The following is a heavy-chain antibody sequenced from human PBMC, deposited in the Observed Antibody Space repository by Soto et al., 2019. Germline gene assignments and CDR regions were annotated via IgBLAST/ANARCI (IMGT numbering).Heavy chain of an antibody. J-gene: IGHJ4*02. V-gene: IGHV4-59*08. D-gene: IGHD3-3*01. CDR3: ARHVNRGAIFDY. CDR2: INYSGST. Sequence: ETLSLTCTVSGGSISSYYWSWIRQPPGKGLEWIGYINYSGSTTYNPSLRSRVTISVDTSKNQLSLKLSSVTAADTAVYYCARHVNRGAIFDYWGQGTLVTVSS. CDR1: GGSISSYY.